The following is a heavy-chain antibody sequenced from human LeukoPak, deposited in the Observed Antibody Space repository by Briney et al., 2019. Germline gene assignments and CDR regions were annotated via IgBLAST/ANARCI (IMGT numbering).Heavy chain of an antibody. CDR2: ITSGSSYI. J-gene: IGHJ4*02. V-gene: IGHV3-21*01. D-gene: IGHD1-1*01. Sequence: GGSLRLSCAASGFTFNSYSMNWVRQAPGKGLEWVSSITSGSSYIYYTDSVKGRFTISRDNAKNSLYLQMNSLRAEDTAVYYCATGTTSGSYYFAYWGQGTLVTVSS. CDR1: GFTFNSYS. CDR3: ATGTTSGSYYFAY.